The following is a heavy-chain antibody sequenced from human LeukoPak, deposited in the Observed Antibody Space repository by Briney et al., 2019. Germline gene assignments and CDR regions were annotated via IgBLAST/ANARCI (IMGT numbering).Heavy chain of an antibody. D-gene: IGHD3-10*01. Sequence: SETLSLTCAVYGGSFSGYYWSWIRQPPGKGLEWIGEINHSGSTNYNPSLKSRVTISVDTSKNQFSLKLSSVTAADTAVYYCARGKGLLWFGEFRLRCWFDPWGQGTLVTVSS. V-gene: IGHV4-34*01. J-gene: IGHJ5*02. CDR3: ARGKGLLWFGEFRLRCWFDP. CDR2: INHSGST. CDR1: GGSFSGYY.